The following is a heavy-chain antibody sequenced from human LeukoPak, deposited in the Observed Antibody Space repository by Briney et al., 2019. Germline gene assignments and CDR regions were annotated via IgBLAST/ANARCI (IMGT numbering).Heavy chain of an antibody. CDR3: ARHPPRRDYSYYYFDY. D-gene: IGHD4-11*01. CDR2: NSSSGSTI. CDR1: GFTFSSYE. J-gene: IGHJ4*02. Sequence: PGGSLRLSCAASGFTFSSYEMNWVRQAPGKGLEWVTYNSSSGSTIYYADSVKGRFTISRDNAKNSLYLQMNSLRAEDTAVYYCARHPPRRDYSYYYFDYWGQGTLVTVSS. V-gene: IGHV3-48*03.